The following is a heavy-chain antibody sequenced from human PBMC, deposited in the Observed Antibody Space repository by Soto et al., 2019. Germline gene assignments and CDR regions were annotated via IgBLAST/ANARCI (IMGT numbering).Heavy chain of an antibody. J-gene: IGHJ4*02. Sequence: QVQLVQSEAEVKKPGASVKVSCKASGYNFNTYGITWVRQAPGQGLEWMGWISVNSGTTNYAQKIQGRGTMTTDTSSSTALLELRSLRAADTAVYYCARNDTSGHYSNYWGQGTLATGSS. CDR2: ISVNSGTT. CDR1: GYNFNTYG. V-gene: IGHV1-18*01. D-gene: IGHD3-22*01. CDR3: ARNDTSGHYSNY.